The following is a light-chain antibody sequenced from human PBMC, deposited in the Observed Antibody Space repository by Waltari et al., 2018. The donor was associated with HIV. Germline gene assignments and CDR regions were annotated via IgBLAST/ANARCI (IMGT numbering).Light chain of an antibody. V-gene: IGLV2-14*01. J-gene: IGLJ3*02. CDR3: ASYTANHTVM. Sequence: SALTQPASVSGFPGQSITISCTGADSDFGFYNFVSWYQQHPGKVPKFILYEVDSRASGVSDRFSGSKSGNTASLTISGLQTEDEADYYCASYTANHTVMFGGGTKVTVL. CDR2: EVD. CDR1: DSDFGFYNF.